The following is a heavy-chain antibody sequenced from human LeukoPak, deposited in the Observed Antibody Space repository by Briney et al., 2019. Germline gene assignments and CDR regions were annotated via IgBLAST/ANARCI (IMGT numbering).Heavy chain of an antibody. CDR2: INGSGGST. Sequence: GGSLRLSCAASGFTFSSYYMSWVRQAPGKGLEWVSYINGSGGSTYYADSVKGRFTISRDNSKNTLYLQINSPRAEDTAVYYCARPRTQWQDLLDYWGQGTLVTVSS. CDR3: ARPRTQWQDLLDY. CDR1: GFTFSSYY. D-gene: IGHD6-19*01. V-gene: IGHV3-23*01. J-gene: IGHJ4*02.